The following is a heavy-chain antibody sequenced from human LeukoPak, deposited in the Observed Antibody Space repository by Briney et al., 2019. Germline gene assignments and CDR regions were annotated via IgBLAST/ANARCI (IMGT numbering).Heavy chain of an antibody. CDR2: VSASGANT. CDR3: ARDQHYATDY. Sequence: ASVKVSCKASGYMFTNYNMQWVRQAPGQGLEWMGMVSASGANTKYAQKFRGRVTMTSDTSTSTVYMELSSVISDDTAVYYCARDQHYATDYWGQGTLVTVYS. CDR1: GYMFTNYN. D-gene: IGHD2-2*01. J-gene: IGHJ4*02. V-gene: IGHV1-46*03.